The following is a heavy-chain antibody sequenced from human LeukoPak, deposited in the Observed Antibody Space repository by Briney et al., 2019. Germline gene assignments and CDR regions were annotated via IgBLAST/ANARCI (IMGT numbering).Heavy chain of an antibody. Sequence: SVKASCKASGGTFSSYAISWVRQAPGQGLEWMGRIIPVFGTANYAQKFQGRVTITTDESTSTAYMELSSLRSEDTAVYYCARDYGIVGATPPLAFDIWGQGTMVTVSS. V-gene: IGHV1-69*05. CDR1: GGTFSSYA. CDR3: ARDYGIVGATPPLAFDI. J-gene: IGHJ3*02. D-gene: IGHD1-26*01. CDR2: IIPVFGTA.